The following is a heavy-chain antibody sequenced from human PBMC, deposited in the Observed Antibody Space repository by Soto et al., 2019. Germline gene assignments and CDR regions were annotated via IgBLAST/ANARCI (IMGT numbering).Heavy chain of an antibody. D-gene: IGHD2-21*02. J-gene: IGHJ4*02. V-gene: IGHV1-69*01. CDR1: GGIFRSNT. CDR3: ASKAACGGDCYAFDS. Sequence: QVYLVQSGAEVKKPGSSVKISCKASGGIFRSNTINWVRQAAGQGLEWMGGILPLFGTANYAEKFQGRVTITADEATKTEYMELTSLRSEDTAVYYCASKAACGGDCYAFDSWGQGTLVTVSS. CDR2: ILPLFGTA.